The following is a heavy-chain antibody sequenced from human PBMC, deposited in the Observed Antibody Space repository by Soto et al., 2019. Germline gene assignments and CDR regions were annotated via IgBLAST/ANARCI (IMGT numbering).Heavy chain of an antibody. D-gene: IGHD3-16*02. J-gene: IGHJ5*02. CDR3: ATTYRSGWFDP. V-gene: IGHV1-24*01. Sequence: ASVKVSCKVSGYNLPELSMHWVRQAPGKGLEWMGGFDPEDGETIYAQKFQGRVTMTEDTSTDTAYMELSSLRSEDTAVYYCATTYRSGWFDPWGQGTLVTVSS. CDR2: FDPEDGET. CDR1: GYNLPELS.